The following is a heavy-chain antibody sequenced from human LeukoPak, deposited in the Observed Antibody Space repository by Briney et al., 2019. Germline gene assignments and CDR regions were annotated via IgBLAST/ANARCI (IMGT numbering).Heavy chain of an antibody. CDR3: ARGDYDFWSGEREDAFDI. Sequence: SETLSLTCAVYGGSFSDYYWSWIRQPPGKGLEWIGEINHSRSTNYNPSLKSRVTISVDTSKNQFSLKLSSVTAADTAVYYCARGDYDFWSGEREDAFDIWGQGTMVTVSS. D-gene: IGHD3-3*01. CDR2: INHSRST. V-gene: IGHV4-34*01. CDR1: GGSFSDYY. J-gene: IGHJ3*02.